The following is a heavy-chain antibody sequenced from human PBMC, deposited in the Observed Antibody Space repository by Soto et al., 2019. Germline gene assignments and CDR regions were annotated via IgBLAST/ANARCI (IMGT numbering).Heavy chain of an antibody. V-gene: IGHV2-5*02. CDR2: IYWDDDK. D-gene: IGHD2-15*01. CDR3: AHRRGGYCSGGSCESFDY. J-gene: IGHJ4*02. Sequence: QITLKESGPTLVKPTQTLTLTCTLSGFSLSTSGVGVGWIRQPPGKALEWLALIYWDDDKRYSPSLKSRLTITKDTSKNQVVLTMTNMDPVDTATYYCAHRRGGYCSGGSCESFDYWGQGTLVTVSS. CDR1: GFSLSTSGVG.